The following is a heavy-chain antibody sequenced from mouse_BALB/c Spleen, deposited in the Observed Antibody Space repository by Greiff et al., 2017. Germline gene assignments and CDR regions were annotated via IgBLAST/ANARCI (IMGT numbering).Heavy chain of an antibody. CDR2: IDPANGNT. Sequence: LVESGAELVKPGASVKLSCTASGFNIKDTYMHWVKQRPEQGLEWIGRIDPANGNTKYDPKFQGKATITADTSSNTAYLQLSSLTSEDTAVYYCARWLRRAMDYWGQGTSVTVSS. J-gene: IGHJ4*01. CDR3: ARWLRRAMDY. CDR1: GFNIKDTY. D-gene: IGHD2-2*01. V-gene: IGHV14-3*02.